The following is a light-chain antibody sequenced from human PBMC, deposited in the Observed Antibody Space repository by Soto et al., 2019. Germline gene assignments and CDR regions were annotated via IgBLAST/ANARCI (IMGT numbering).Light chain of an antibody. Sequence: QSLLTQPPSASGSPAQSVTISCSGTKNDIRVYYFFVWYQQHPGKSPRLIIYEVVQRPSGAPDRFCGSKSGNTASLTASGLQAADAADYFCNSYAGRXTYVVGRGTKVX. CDR3: NSYAGRXTYV. CDR1: KNDIRVYYF. CDR2: EVV. J-gene: IGLJ1*01. V-gene: IGLV2-8*01.